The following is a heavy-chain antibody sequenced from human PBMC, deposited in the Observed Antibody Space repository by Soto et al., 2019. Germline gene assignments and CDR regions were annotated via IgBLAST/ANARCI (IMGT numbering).Heavy chain of an antibody. CDR1: GFTFSTYS. J-gene: IGHJ4*02. CDR2: ISTSSRFI. D-gene: IGHD6-13*01. Sequence: GSLRLSCAASGFTFSTYSMNWVRQAPGKGLEWVSSISTSSRFIYYADSLKGRFTISRDDAKNSLYLQMNSLRAEDTALYYCATAGDSSRYYFDSWGQGTLVTVSS. V-gene: IGHV3-21*01. CDR3: ATAGDSSRYYFDS.